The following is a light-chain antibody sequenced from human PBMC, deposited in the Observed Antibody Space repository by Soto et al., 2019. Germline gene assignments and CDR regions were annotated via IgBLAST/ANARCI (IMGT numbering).Light chain of an antibody. CDR1: QSVSRY. CDR2: DVS. Sequence: EIVLTQSPATLSLSPGERATLSCRASQSVSRYLAWYQQKPGQAPRLLIYDVSNRATGIPARFSGSGSATDFPLTISSLEPEDFAVYYCQQRQNWPPDATFGGGTKVEIK. V-gene: IGKV3-11*01. J-gene: IGKJ4*01. CDR3: QQRQNWPPDAT.